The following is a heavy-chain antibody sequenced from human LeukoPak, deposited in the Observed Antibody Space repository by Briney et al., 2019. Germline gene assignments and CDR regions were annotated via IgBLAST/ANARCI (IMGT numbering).Heavy chain of an antibody. CDR2: ISSSSNYM. CDR3: ARPLDSSNNYFDY. Sequence: GSQRLSCAASGFTFSRNAMNWVRQAPGKGLEWVSFISSSSNYMSYADSVKGRFTISRDNAKNSLYLQMNSLRAEDTAVYYCARPLDSSNNYFDYWGQGTLVTVSA. CDR1: GFTFSRNA. V-gene: IGHV3-21*01. J-gene: IGHJ4*02. D-gene: IGHD6-13*01.